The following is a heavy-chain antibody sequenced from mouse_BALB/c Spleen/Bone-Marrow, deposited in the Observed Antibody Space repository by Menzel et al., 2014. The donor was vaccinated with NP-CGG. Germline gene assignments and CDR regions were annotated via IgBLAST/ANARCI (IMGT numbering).Heavy chain of an antibody. CDR2: IWAGGST. Sequence: VKLQESGPGLVAPSQSLSITCTVSGFSLTSYGVHWVRQPPGKVLEWLGVIWAGGSTDYNSALMSRLSISKDNSKSQVFLKMNSLQTDDTAMYYCARGSYYEGAMDYWGQGTSVTVSS. V-gene: IGHV2-9*02. CDR1: GFSLTSYG. J-gene: IGHJ4*01. D-gene: IGHD1-1*01. CDR3: ARGSYYEGAMDY.